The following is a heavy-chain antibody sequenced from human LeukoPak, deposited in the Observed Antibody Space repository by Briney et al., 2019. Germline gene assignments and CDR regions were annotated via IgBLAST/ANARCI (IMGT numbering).Heavy chain of an antibody. V-gene: IGHV1-18*01. D-gene: IGHD3-22*01. CDR2: ISAYNGNT. Sequence: ASVKVSCKASGYTFTSYGISWVRQAPGQGLEWMGWISAYNGNTNYAQKLQGRVTMTTDTSTSTAYMELRSLRSDDTAVYYCARNYDSSGYYYARARSNWFDPWGQGTLVTVSS. CDR1: GYTFTSYG. CDR3: ARNYDSSGYYYARARSNWFDP. J-gene: IGHJ5*02.